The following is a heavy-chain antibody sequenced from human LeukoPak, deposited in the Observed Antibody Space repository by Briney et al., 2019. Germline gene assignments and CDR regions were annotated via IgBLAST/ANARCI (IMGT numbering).Heavy chain of an antibody. Sequence: GGSLRLSCAASGFTFSTNSMNWVRQAAGKGLEWVSSISSSSSYIYYADSVKGRFTISRDNAKNSLYLQMNSLRAEDTAVYYCARLYDSSGYYHVGVDYWGQGTLVTVSS. V-gene: IGHV3-21*01. CDR1: GFTFSTNS. D-gene: IGHD3-22*01. CDR3: ARLYDSSGYYHVGVDY. CDR2: ISSSSSYI. J-gene: IGHJ4*02.